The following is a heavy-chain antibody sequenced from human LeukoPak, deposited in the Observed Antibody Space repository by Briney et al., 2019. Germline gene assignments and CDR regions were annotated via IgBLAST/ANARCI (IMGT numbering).Heavy chain of an antibody. CDR1: GFSLPARGVG. D-gene: IGHD3-22*01. V-gene: IGHV2-5*02. J-gene: IGHJ4*02. Sequence: SGPTLVNPTPTLTLTCTFSGFSLPARGVGVGWIRQPPGKALEWLSLIYWDDDKRYSPSLKSRLTITKDTSKNQVVLTMTNMDPVDTATYYCAHRGSSVYHVGQFDYWGQGTLVTVSS. CDR3: AHRGSSVYHVGQFDY. CDR2: IYWDDDK.